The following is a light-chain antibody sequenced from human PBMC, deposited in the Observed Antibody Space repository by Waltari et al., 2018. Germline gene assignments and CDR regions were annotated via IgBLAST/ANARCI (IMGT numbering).Light chain of an antibody. CDR1: QSVTNY. Sequence: EIVLTQSPAILSLSPGERASLSCRASQSVTNYLAWYQQKPGQAPRLLIYDTSNRATGIPARFSGSGFGTDFTLTISSLEPEDFAVYYCQQRRDWPHTFGGGTKVEIK. CDR3: QQRRDWPHT. CDR2: DTS. J-gene: IGKJ4*01. V-gene: IGKV3-11*01.